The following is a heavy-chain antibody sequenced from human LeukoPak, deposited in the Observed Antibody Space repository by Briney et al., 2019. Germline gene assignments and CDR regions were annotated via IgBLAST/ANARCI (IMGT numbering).Heavy chain of an antibody. CDR2: ISPNSGVT. J-gene: IGHJ4*02. D-gene: IGHD3-16*02. CDR1: GYTFTGYY. V-gene: IGHV1-2*02. CDR3: AKDDVPQSPLGDLSPWGVFDY. Sequence: ASVKVSCKASGYTFTGYYIHWLRQAPGQGLEWMGWISPNSGVTHSSQKFQGRVTMTRDTSINTAYMELSSLTSDDTAFYYCAKDDVPQSPLGDLSPWGVFDYRGQGTLVTVSS.